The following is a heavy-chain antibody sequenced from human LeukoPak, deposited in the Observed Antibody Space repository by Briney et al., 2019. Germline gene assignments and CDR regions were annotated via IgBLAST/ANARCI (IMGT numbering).Heavy chain of an antibody. CDR2: IYYSGST. CDR3: ARDSSSPNPNAFDI. J-gene: IGHJ3*02. D-gene: IGHD6-13*01. V-gene: IGHV4-59*01. Sequence: SETLSLTCTVSGGSISSYYWSWIRQPPGKGLEWIGYIYYSGSTNYNPSLKSRVTISVDTSKNQFSLKLRSVTAADTAVYYCARDSSSPNPNAFDIWGQGTMVTVSS. CDR1: GGSISSYY.